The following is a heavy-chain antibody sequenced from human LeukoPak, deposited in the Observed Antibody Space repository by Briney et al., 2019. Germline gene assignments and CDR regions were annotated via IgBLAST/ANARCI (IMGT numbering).Heavy chain of an antibody. CDR2: ISAGGDFV. J-gene: IGHJ6*02. V-gene: IGHV3-21*04. CDR1: GFPFSTHS. D-gene: IGHD3-22*01. Sequence: GGSLRLSCAASGFPFSTHSLNWVRQAPGKGLEGVSSISAGGDFVYYGDSVKGRFTMSRDNAKNSLYLQMNSLRAEDTALYYCAKALRDSSGFYIYYGMDVWGQGTTVTVAS. CDR3: AKALRDSSGFYIYYGMDV.